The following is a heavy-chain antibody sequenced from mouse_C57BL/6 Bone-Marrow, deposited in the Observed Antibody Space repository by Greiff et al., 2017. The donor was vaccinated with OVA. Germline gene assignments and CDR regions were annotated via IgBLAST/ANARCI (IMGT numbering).Heavy chain of an antibody. CDR2: IYPGGGYT. V-gene: IGHV1-63*01. CDR1: GYTFTNYW. CDR3: ARDGYYAWFAY. J-gene: IGHJ3*01. D-gene: IGHD2-3*01. Sequence: QVQLQQSGAELVRPGTSVKMSCKASGYTFTNYWIGWAKQRPGHGLEWIGDIYPGGGYTNYNEKFKGKATLTADKSSSTAYMQVSSLTSEDSAIYYCARDGYYAWFAYWGQGTLVTVSA.